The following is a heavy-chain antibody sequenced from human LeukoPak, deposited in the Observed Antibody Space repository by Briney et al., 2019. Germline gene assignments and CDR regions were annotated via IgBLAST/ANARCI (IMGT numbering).Heavy chain of an antibody. CDR1: GGSISSSSYY. V-gene: IGHV4-39*01. CDR3: ARHIPAAMRRGSYFDY. D-gene: IGHD2-2*01. Sequence: SETLSLTCTVSGGSISSSSYYWSWIRQPPGKGLEWIGEINHSGSTNYNPSLKSRVTISVDTSKNQFSLKLSSVTAADTAVYYCARHIPAAMRRGSYFDYWGQGTLVTVSS. J-gene: IGHJ4*02. CDR2: INHSGST.